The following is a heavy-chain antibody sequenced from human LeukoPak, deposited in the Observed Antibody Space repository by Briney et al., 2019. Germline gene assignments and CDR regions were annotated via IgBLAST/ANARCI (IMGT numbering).Heavy chain of an antibody. CDR2: ISGDGGNT. CDR3: AAAYFGVDQYYYGMDV. J-gene: IGHJ6*02. Sequence: PGGSLRLSCAASGFTFSDSSVHWVRQAPGKGLEWVSAISGDGGNTYYADSVKGRFTISRDYSKNTLYLQMNSLRAEDTAVYYCAAAYFGVDQYYYGMDVWGQGTTVTVSS. V-gene: IGHV3-23*01. CDR1: GFTFSDSS. D-gene: IGHD3-3*01.